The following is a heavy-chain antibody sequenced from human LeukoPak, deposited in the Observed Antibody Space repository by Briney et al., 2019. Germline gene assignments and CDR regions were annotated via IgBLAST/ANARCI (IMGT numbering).Heavy chain of an antibody. CDR3: AKDLGDSYGYD. J-gene: IGHJ4*02. D-gene: IGHD5-18*01. CDR2: ISWNSGSI. CDR1: GFTFSNYA. Sequence: GGSLRLSCAASGFTFSNYAMSWVRQAPGKGLEWVSGISWNSGSIGYADSVKGRFTISRDNAKNSLYLQMNSLRAEDTALYYCAKDLGDSYGYDWGQGTLVTVSS. V-gene: IGHV3-9*01.